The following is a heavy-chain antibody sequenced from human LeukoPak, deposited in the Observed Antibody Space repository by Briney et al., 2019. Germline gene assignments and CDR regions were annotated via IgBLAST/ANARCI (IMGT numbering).Heavy chain of an antibody. V-gene: IGHV4-39*07. J-gene: IGHJ4*02. D-gene: IGHD2-21*02. CDR3: ARVYCGGDCHFDY. CDR2: IYYSGST. Sequence: SETLSLTCTVSGGSISSSSYYWGWIRQPPGKGLEWIGSIYYSGSTYYNPSLKSRVTISVDTSKNQFSLKLSSVTAADTAVYYCARVYCGGDCHFDYWGQGTLVTVSS. CDR1: GGSISSSSYY.